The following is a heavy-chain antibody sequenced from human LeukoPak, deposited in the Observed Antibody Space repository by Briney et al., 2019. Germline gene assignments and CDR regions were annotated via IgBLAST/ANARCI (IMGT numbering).Heavy chain of an antibody. Sequence: SVKVSCKASRGTFSSHAISWVRQAPGPRLEWMGGIIPIFGTANYAQKFQGRVTITADKSTSTAYMELSSLRSEDTAVYYCAREVGYCTNGVCYSPFDYWGQGTLVAVSS. CDR1: RGTFSSHA. CDR2: IIPIFGTA. D-gene: IGHD2-8*01. CDR3: AREVGYCTNGVCYSPFDY. V-gene: IGHV1-69*06. J-gene: IGHJ4*02.